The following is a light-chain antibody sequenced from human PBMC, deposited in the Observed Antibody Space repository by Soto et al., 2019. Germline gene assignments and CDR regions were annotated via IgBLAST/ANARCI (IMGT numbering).Light chain of an antibody. Sequence: QSALTQPASVSGSRGQSITISCSGTSSDVGGYNYVSWYQQYPGKAPKLLIYAVTNRPSGVSSRFSGSKSANTASLTISGLQPEDEADYYCSSYTRSSTLVFGGGTKVTVL. J-gene: IGLJ2*01. CDR2: AVT. V-gene: IGLV2-14*01. CDR1: SSDVGGYNY. CDR3: SSYTRSSTLV.